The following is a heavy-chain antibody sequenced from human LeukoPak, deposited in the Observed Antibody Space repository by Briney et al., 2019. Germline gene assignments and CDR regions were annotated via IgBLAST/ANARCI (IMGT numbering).Heavy chain of an antibody. D-gene: IGHD5-24*01. Sequence: SETLSLTCTVSGGSISSYYWSWIRQPPGKGLEWIGYIYYSGSTNNNPSLKSRVTISVDTSKNQFSLKLSSVTASDTAVYYCARFSLMATTFDYWGQGTLVTVSS. CDR1: GGSISSYY. V-gene: IGHV4-59*01. J-gene: IGHJ4*02. CDR3: ARFSLMATTFDY. CDR2: IYYSGST.